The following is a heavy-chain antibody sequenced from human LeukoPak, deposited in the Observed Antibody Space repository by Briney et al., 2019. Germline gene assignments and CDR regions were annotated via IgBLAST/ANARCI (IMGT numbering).Heavy chain of an antibody. CDR3: ASGRYWYFDL. J-gene: IGHJ2*01. CDR2: ISYDGSNK. CDR1: GFTFSSYA. Sequence: PGGSLRLSCAASGFTFSSYAMHWVRQAPGKGLEWVAVISYDGSNKYYADSVKGRFTISRDNSKNTLYLQMNSLRAEDTAVYYCASGRYWYFDLWGRGTLVTVSS. V-gene: IGHV3-30-3*01.